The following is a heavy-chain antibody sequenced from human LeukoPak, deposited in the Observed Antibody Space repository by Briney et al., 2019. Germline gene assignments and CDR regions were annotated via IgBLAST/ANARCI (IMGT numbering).Heavy chain of an antibody. Sequence: GASVKVSRKASGYTFTSHGISWVRQAPGQGLEWMGWISAYNGNTNYAQKFQGRVTMTTHASTSTAYMELRSLRSDDTAVYYCATGITYYDSSGKAAFDIWGQGTMVTVSS. D-gene: IGHD3-22*01. V-gene: IGHV1-18*01. CDR3: ATGITYYDSSGKAAFDI. CDR2: ISAYNGNT. CDR1: GYTFTSHG. J-gene: IGHJ3*02.